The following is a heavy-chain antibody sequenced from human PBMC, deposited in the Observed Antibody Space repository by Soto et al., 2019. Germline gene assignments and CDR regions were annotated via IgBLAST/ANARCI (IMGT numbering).Heavy chain of an antibody. Sequence: ASVKVSCKASGYTFTSYGISWVRQAPGQGLEWMGWISAYNGNTNYAQKLQGRVTMTTDTSTSTAYMELRSLRSDDTAVYYCARDPPSITGTTSWFDPWGQGTLVTVPQ. CDR3: ARDPPSITGTTSWFDP. V-gene: IGHV1-18*01. J-gene: IGHJ5*02. D-gene: IGHD1-7*01. CDR2: ISAYNGNT. CDR1: GYTFTSYG.